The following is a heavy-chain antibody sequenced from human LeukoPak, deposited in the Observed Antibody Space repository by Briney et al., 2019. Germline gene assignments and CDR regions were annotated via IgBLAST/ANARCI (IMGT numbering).Heavy chain of an antibody. Sequence: PGGSLRLSCAASGFTFSDYYMSWIRQAPGKGLEWVSYISSSGSTKDYADSVKGRFTISRDNAKNSLYLQMNSLRAEDTAVYYCAKDLIRIAVAGSFDYWGQGTLVTVSS. D-gene: IGHD6-19*01. CDR1: GFTFSDYY. CDR2: ISSSGSTK. J-gene: IGHJ4*02. V-gene: IGHV3-11*04. CDR3: AKDLIRIAVAGSFDY.